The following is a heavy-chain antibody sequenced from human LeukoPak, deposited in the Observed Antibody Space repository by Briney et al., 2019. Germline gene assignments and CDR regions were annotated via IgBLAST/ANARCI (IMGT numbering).Heavy chain of an antibody. D-gene: IGHD5-12*01. J-gene: IGHJ4*02. V-gene: IGHV4-59*01. CDR2: IYHSGST. CDR3: ARGGGYASPIGY. Sequence: PSETLSLTCSVSGGSISSYSWSWIRQPAGEGLEWIGYIYHSGSTNYNPSLKSRVTISVDTSKNQFSLKLSSVTAADTAVYYCARGGGYASPIGYWGQGALVTVSS. CDR1: GGSISSYS.